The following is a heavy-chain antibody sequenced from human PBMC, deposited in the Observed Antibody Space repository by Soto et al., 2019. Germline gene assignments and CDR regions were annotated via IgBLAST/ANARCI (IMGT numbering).Heavy chain of an antibody. Sequence: SETLSLTCAVYGGSFSGYYWSWIRQPPGKGLEWIGEINHSGSTNYNPSLKSRVTISVDTSKNQFSLKLSSVTAADTAVYYCARRQLVVTAIYYFDYWGQGTLVTVSS. J-gene: IGHJ4*02. CDR1: GGSFSGYY. CDR3: ARRQLVVTAIYYFDY. D-gene: IGHD2-21*02. CDR2: INHSGST. V-gene: IGHV4-34*01.